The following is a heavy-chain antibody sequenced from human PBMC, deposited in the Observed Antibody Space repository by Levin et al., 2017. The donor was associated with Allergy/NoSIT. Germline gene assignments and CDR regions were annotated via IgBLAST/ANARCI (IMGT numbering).Heavy chain of an antibody. Sequence: SETLSLTCDVSGDSITSGNWWTWVRQPPGKGLEWIGEIYHSGSTNYNPSLKSRVTISVDKSKKQFSLSLSSVTAADTAMYYCARLRARSPPTLYYMDVWGKGTMVTVSS. CDR2: IYHSGST. D-gene: IGHD2-15*01. V-gene: IGHV4-4*02. J-gene: IGHJ6*03. CDR1: GDSITSGNW. CDR3: ARLRARSPPTLYYMDV.